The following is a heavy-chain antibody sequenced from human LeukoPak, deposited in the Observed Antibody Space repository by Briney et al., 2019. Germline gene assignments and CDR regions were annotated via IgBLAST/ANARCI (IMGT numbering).Heavy chain of an antibody. CDR1: GYTFSSYY. Sequence: ASVKVSCKTSGYTFSSYYMHWVRQAPGQGLEWMGMINPSGGSTTYAQKFQGRVTMTWDTSTSTVYMELSSLRSEDTAVYYCARGGYCSGDSCYPDFDYWGQGTLVTVSS. J-gene: IGHJ4*02. CDR3: ARGGYCSGDSCYPDFDY. CDR2: INPSGGST. D-gene: IGHD2-15*01. V-gene: IGHV1-46*01.